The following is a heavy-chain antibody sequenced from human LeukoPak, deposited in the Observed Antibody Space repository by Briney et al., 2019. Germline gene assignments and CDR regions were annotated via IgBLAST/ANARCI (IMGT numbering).Heavy chain of an antibody. CDR3: ARDLGVTGSDY. D-gene: IGHD3-9*01. CDR2: INPSGGTT. V-gene: IGHV1-46*01. CDR1: GYTFTSYY. J-gene: IGHJ4*02. Sequence: ASVKVSCKASGYTFTSYYMHWVRQAPGQGLQWMGIINPSGGTTTYAQKFQGRVTTTRDTSTSTVYMELTSLRSEDTAVYYCARDLGVTGSDYWGQGTLVTVSS.